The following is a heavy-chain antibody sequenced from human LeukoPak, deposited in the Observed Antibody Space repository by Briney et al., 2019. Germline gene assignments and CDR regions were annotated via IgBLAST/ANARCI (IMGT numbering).Heavy chain of an antibody. CDR1: GFTFTKFW. V-gene: IGHV3-23*01. D-gene: IGHD3-16*02. Sequence: GGSLRLSCEASGFTFTKFWMSWVRQAPEKGLEWVSTVSSSGAGTYYADSVKGRFTISRDNSKYTLYLQMNSLRAEDTAVYYCAREHYDYVWGSYRYKGYYFDYWGQGTLVTVSS. CDR2: VSSSGAGT. CDR3: AREHYDYVWGSYRYKGYYFDY. J-gene: IGHJ4*02.